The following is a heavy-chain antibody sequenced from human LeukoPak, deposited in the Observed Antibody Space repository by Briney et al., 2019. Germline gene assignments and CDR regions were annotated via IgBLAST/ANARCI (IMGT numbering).Heavy chain of an antibody. CDR3: AKRGSYFGGFDY. D-gene: IGHD3-10*01. CDR1: GLTFSNFD. V-gene: IGHV3-23*01. Sequence: GASLRLTCAASGLTFSNFDMSWVRQAPGKGLEWVSAISDSGGNTYYTESVKGRFTISRDNSKNTLYLQMTSLSGDDTAVYYCAKRGSYFGGFDYWGQGTLVTVSS. CDR2: ISDSGGNT. J-gene: IGHJ4*02.